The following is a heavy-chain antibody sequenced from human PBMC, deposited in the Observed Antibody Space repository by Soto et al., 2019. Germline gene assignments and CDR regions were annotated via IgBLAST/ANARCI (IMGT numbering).Heavy chain of an antibody. J-gene: IGHJ6*03. CDR3: ASLARVRGVKRYYYMDV. CDR2: IYYSGST. V-gene: IGHV4-59*01. Sequence: PSETLCLTCTVAGGSIGGYYGSWIRQPPGKGLEWIGYIYYSGSTNYNPSLKSRVTISVDTSKNQFSLKLSSVTAADTAVYYCASLARVRGVKRYYYMDVWGKGTTVTVSS. D-gene: IGHD3-10*01. CDR1: GGSIGGYY.